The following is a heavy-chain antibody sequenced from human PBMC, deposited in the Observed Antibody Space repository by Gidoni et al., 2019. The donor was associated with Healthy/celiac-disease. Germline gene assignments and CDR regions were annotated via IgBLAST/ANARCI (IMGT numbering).Heavy chain of an antibody. CDR1: GYTFTSYG. Sequence: QVQLVQSVAEVKKPGASVTVSCKAAGYTFTSYGISWVRQAPGQGLEWMAWISAYNGNTNYAQKLQGRVTMTTDTSSSTAYMELRRLRSDDTAVYYCARVDWTVPDYWGQGTLVTVSS. J-gene: IGHJ4*02. CDR3: ARVDWTVPDY. D-gene: IGHD2-2*03. CDR2: ISAYNGNT. V-gene: IGHV1-18*01.